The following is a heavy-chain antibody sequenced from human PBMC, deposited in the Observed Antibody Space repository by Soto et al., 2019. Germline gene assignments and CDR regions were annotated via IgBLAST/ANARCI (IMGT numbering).Heavy chain of an antibody. J-gene: IGHJ6*03. D-gene: IGHD3-3*01. CDR1: GFTFSSYG. Sequence: GGSLRLSCEASGFTFSSYGMHWVRQAPGKGLEWVAVIWYDGSNKYYADSVKGRFTISRDNAKNSLYLQMNSLRAEDTAVYYCAGDYYDFWSGYQYYYYYYMDVWGKGTTVTVSS. CDR2: IWYDGSNK. CDR3: AGDYYDFWSGYQYYYYYYMDV. V-gene: IGHV3-33*01.